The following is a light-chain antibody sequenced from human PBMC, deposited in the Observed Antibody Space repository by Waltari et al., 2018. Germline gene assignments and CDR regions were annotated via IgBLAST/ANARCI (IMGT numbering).Light chain of an antibody. CDR2: RND. Sequence: QTVLTQPPSASGTPGQRVTISCSGSSSNIGSNFVYWYQQLPGTAPKLLIYRNDQRPAGFPDRFSGSKSGTSASLAISGLRSEDEADYYCAAWDGSLTGPVFGGGTKLTVL. CDR1: SSNIGSNF. CDR3: AAWDGSLTGPV. J-gene: IGLJ3*02. V-gene: IGLV1-47*01.